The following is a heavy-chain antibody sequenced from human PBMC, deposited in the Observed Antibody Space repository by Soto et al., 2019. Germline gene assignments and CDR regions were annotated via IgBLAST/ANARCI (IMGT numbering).Heavy chain of an antibody. CDR1: GGPLSSGVYY. Sequence: PSETLFLTCPFAGGPLSSGVYYLSWIRQHPGKGLEWIGYIYYSGSTYYNPSLKSRVTISVDTSKNQFSLKLSSVTAADTAVYYCARSGLPSLTSGGMDVWGQGTTVTVSS. CDR3: ARSGLPSLTSGGMDV. CDR2: IYYSGST. J-gene: IGHJ6*02. D-gene: IGHD2-2*01. V-gene: IGHV4-31*03.